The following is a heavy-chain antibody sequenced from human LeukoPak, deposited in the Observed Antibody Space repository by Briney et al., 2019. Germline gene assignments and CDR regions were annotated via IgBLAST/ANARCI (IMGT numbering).Heavy chain of an antibody. V-gene: IGHV3-7*04. CDR2: IKQDGSKK. CDR1: GFTFSAYW. CDR3: TRVGYIDEGIDY. D-gene: IGHD5-24*01. Sequence: GGSLRLSCAASGFTFSAYWMTWVRQAPGKGLEWVANIKQDGSKKSYVDSVKGRFTISRDNAKNSLYLQMNSLRAEDTAIYYCTRVGYIDEGIDYWGQGTLVTVSS. J-gene: IGHJ4*02.